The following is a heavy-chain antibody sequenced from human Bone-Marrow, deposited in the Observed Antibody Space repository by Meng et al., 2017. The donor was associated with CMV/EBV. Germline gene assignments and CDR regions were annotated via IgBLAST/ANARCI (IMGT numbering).Heavy chain of an antibody. D-gene: IGHD1-26*01. CDR3: ARDLYSGSSFSLFDY. CDR1: GGSISSYY. V-gene: IGHV4-59*01. J-gene: IGHJ4*02. CDR2: IYYSGST. Sequence: SETLSLTCTVSGGSISSYYWSWIRQPPGKGLEWIGYIYYSGSTSYNPSLKSRVTISVDTSKNQFSLKLSSVTAADTAVYYCARDLYSGSSFSLFDYWGQGTLVTVSS.